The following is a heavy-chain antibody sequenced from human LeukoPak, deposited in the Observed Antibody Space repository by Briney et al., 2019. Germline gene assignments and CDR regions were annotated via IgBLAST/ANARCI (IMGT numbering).Heavy chain of an antibody. CDR1: GYTFTGYY. CDR2: INPNSGGT. J-gene: IGHJ6*03. CDR3: ASQSRYIMVRGVIVRDYYYMDV. Sequence: ASVKVSCKASGYTFTGYYMHWVRQAPGQGLEWMGWINPNSGGTNYAQKFQGRVTMTRDTSISTAYMELSRLRSDDTAVYYCASQSRYIMVRGVIVRDYYYMDVWGKGTTVTVSS. V-gene: IGHV1-2*02. D-gene: IGHD3-10*01.